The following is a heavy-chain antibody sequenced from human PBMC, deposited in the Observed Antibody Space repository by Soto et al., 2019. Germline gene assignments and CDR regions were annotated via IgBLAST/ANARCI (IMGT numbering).Heavy chain of an antibody. CDR3: ASLNGGRFLDKGDY. J-gene: IGHJ4*02. CDR1: NGSFMGYY. CDR2: INHFGSP. V-gene: IGHV4-34*01. D-gene: IGHD3-3*01. Sequence: QVQLHQWGAGLLKPSETLSLTCGVYNGSFMGYYWTWVRQPPGKGLVWFGEINHFGSPNYNPSLKSRVAISIDTSKPQFSLSLRSLTAADTAVYYCASLNGGRFLDKGDYWGQGILVTGSS.